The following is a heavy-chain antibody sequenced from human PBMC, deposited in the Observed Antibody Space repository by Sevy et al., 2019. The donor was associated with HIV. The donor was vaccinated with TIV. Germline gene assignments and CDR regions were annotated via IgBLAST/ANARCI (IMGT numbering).Heavy chain of an antibody. Sequence: GGSLRLSCAASGFSFSNYWMSWVRQAPGKGLEWVANIKRDGSEKYYVASVKGRFTISRDNAKTSLFLQMNSLSGEDTAVYYCARDCSSASCLWGMDVWGQGTTVTVSS. D-gene: IGHD2-2*01. J-gene: IGHJ6*02. V-gene: IGHV3-7*03. CDR2: IKRDGSEK. CDR1: GFSFSNYW. CDR3: ARDCSSASCLWGMDV.